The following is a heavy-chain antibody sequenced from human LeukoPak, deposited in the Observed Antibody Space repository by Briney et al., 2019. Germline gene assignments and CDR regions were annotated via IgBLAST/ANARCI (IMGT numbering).Heavy chain of an antibody. D-gene: IGHD1-26*01. CDR1: GFTFSSYG. CDR3: ARNSGSYSDNYFDY. Sequence: GGSLRLSCAASGFTFSSYGMHWVRQAPGKGLEWVAVIWYDGSNKYYADSVKGRFTISRDNSKNTLYLQMNSLRAEDTAVYYCARNSGSYSDNYFDYWGQGTLVTVSS. CDR2: IWYDGSNK. V-gene: IGHV3-33*01. J-gene: IGHJ4*02.